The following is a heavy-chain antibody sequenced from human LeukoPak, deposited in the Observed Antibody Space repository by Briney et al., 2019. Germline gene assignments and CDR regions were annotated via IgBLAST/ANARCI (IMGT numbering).Heavy chain of an antibody. J-gene: IGHJ5*02. CDR1: GYRFTSYW. CDR2: NYPGGSDT. V-gene: IGHV5-51*01. CDR3: WRPMGYGGNNWFDP. D-gene: IGHD3-16*01. Sequence: GGSLETSWKGSGYRFTSYWIGLVRQMPGKGLEGMGINYPGGSDTRYSPSFQSQITHPADKPISTAYLQWSSLKAADTAMYYCWRPMGYGGNNWFDPWGQGTLVTVSS.